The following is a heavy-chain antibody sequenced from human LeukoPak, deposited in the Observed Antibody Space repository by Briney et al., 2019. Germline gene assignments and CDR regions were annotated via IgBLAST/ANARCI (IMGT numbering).Heavy chain of an antibody. Sequence: GGSLRLSCAASGFTVSSNYMSWVRQAPGKGLEWVSVIYSGGSTYYADSVKGRFTISRDNSKNTLYLQMNSLRAEDTAVYYCARDWEVPAAPDYWGQGTLVTVSS. J-gene: IGHJ4*02. CDR1: GFTVSSNY. CDR2: IYSGGST. CDR3: ARDWEVPAAPDY. D-gene: IGHD2-2*01. V-gene: IGHV3-53*01.